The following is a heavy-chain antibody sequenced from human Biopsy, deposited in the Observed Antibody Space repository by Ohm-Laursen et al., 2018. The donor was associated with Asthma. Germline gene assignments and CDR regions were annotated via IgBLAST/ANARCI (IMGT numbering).Heavy chain of an antibody. V-gene: IGHV3-23*01. CDR2: ISGSGRSA. CDR3: AKYSFFYYRGGNDY. D-gene: IGHD1-26*01. CDR1: GFNFTTYA. J-gene: IGHJ4*02. Sequence: SLRLSCAASGFNFTTYAIAWIRQAPGRGLEWISAISGSGRSAYYADSVKGQFTISRDNAKNTVYLQMNSLRAEDSAIYYCAKYSFFYYRGGNDYWGQGKVVTVSS.